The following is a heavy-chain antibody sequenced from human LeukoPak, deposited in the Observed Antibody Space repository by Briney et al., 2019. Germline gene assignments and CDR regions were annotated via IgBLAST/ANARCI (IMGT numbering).Heavy chain of an antibody. CDR1: GFTFSSYT. D-gene: IGHD2-21*01. Sequence: GGSLRLSCAASGFTFSSYTMHWVRQAPGKGLERVAVISYDGSNKYYADSVTGRFTISRENSKNTLYLQMISLRTEDTAVYYCARDVVPYYYYYMDVWGKGTTVTVSS. CDR2: ISYDGSNK. J-gene: IGHJ6*03. CDR3: ARDVVPYYYYYMDV. V-gene: IGHV3-30*04.